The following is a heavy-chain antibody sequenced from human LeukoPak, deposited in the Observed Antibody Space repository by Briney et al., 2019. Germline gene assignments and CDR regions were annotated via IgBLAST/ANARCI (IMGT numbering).Heavy chain of an antibody. CDR3: AKDPLQYGSGSYYFDY. Sequence: GGSLRLSCSASGFTFSCYRMHWVRQAPGKGLGWVAFIWYDGNDKYYADSVKGRFTISRDRSKNTLDLQMNSLRDEDTAVYYCAKDPLQYGSGSYYFDYRGQGTLVTVSS. CDR2: IWYDGNDK. V-gene: IGHV3-30*02. J-gene: IGHJ4*02. D-gene: IGHD3-10*01. CDR1: GFTFSCYR.